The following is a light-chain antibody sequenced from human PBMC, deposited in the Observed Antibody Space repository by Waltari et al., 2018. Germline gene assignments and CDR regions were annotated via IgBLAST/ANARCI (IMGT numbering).Light chain of an antibody. CDR1: NIGSKT. CDR2: DDT. J-gene: IGLJ1*01. CDR3: QVWDSSSKYV. V-gene: IGLV3-21*02. Sequence: SYVLTQPPSVSVAPGQTATITCEESNIGSKTVHWYRQKPGQAPGVVVYDDTFRPSGIPERFAGSNSGRTATLTISRVEAGDEADYYCQVWDSSSKYVFGTGTKVTVL.